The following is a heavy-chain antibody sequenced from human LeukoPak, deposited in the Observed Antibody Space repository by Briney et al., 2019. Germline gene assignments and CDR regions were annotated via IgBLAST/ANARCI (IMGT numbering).Heavy chain of an antibody. CDR3: ARGPDPGKVGAAIHYYYGMDV. CDR2: INHSGST. J-gene: IGHJ6*04. CDR1: GGSFSGYY. Sequence: SETLSLTCAVYGGSFSGYYWSWIRQPPGKGLEWIGEINHSGSTNYNPSLKSRVTISVDTSKNQFSLKLSSVTAADTAVYYCARGPDPGKVGAAIHYYYGMDVWGKGTTVTVSS. V-gene: IGHV4-34*01. D-gene: IGHD1-26*01.